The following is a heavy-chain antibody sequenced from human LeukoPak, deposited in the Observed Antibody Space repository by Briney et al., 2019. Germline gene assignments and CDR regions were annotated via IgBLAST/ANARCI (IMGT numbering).Heavy chain of an antibody. V-gene: IGHV1-2*02. CDR1: GYTFTGYY. CDR2: INPNSGGT. Sequence: GASVKVSCKASGYTFTGYYMHWVRQAPGQGLEWMGWINPNSGGTNYAQKFQGRVTMTRDTSISTAYMELSRLRSDDTAVYYCARAMVRGVISEGLVGYWGQGTLVTVSS. D-gene: IGHD3-10*01. CDR3: ARAMVRGVISEGLVGY. J-gene: IGHJ4*02.